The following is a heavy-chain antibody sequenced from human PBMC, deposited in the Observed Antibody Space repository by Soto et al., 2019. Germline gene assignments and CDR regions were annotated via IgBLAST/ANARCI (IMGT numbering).Heavy chain of an antibody. CDR1: GFTFSSYS. V-gene: IGHV3-23*01. D-gene: IGHD3-22*01. Sequence: GGSLRLSCAASGFTFSSYSISWVRQAPWKGLEWVSAISGSGGSTYYADSVKGRFTISRDTSKNTLYLQMNRLRAEDTAVYYCAKDLRDSSGYYYYIDYSGQGTLVTVSS. CDR3: AKDLRDSSGYYYYIDY. J-gene: IGHJ4*02. CDR2: ISGSGGST.